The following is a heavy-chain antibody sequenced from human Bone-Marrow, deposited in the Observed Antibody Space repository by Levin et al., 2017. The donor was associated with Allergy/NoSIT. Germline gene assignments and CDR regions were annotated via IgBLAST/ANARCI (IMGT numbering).Heavy chain of an antibody. D-gene: IGHD2-8*01. Sequence: TGGSLRLSCAASGFTFSSYDMHWVRQATGKGLEWVSAIGTAGDTYYPGSVKGRFTISRENAKNSLYLQMNSLRAGDTAVYYCARGGRDDCTNGVLDYWGQGTLVTVSS. V-gene: IGHV3-13*01. CDR3: ARGGRDDCTNGVLDY. CDR1: GFTFSSYD. CDR2: IGTAGDT. J-gene: IGHJ4*02.